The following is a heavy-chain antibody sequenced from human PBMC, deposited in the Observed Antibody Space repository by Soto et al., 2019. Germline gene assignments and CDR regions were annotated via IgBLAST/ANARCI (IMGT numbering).Heavy chain of an antibody. CDR1: GYTFTSYG. Sequence: ASVKVSCKASGYTFTSYGISWVRQAPGQGLEWMGWISAYNGNTNYAQKLQGRVTMTTDTSTSTAYMELRSLRSDDTAVYYCARGGSLAVVVAATGHYYGMDVWGQGTTVTVSS. CDR2: ISAYNGNT. CDR3: ARGGSLAVVVAATGHYYGMDV. V-gene: IGHV1-18*01. D-gene: IGHD2-15*01. J-gene: IGHJ6*02.